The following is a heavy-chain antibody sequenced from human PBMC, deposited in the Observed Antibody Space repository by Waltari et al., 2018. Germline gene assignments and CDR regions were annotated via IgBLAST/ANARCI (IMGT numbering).Heavy chain of an antibody. CDR1: GGTVSSYA. D-gene: IGHD2-15*01. Sequence: QVQLVQSGAEVKKPGSSVKVSCKASGGTVSSYAISWVRQAPGQGLEWMGGIIPILGIANYAQKFQGRVTITADKSTSTAYMELSSLRSEDTAVYYCARVRDCSGGSCYSGGAFDIWGQGTMVTVPS. CDR3: ARVRDCSGGSCYSGGAFDI. V-gene: IGHV1-69*10. J-gene: IGHJ3*02. CDR2: IIPILGIA.